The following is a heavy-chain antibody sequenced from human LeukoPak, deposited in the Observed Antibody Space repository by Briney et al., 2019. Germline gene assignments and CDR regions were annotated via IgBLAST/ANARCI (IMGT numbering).Heavy chain of an antibody. CDR2: IYSGGTT. Sequence: PGGSLRLSCTGSGFTFGDYALSWFRQAPGQGLEWVSIIYSGGTTYYADSVKGRFTISRDNSKNTLYLQMNSLRAEDTALYYCANFGCTSTTCLDYWGQGILVTVSS. CDR3: ANFGCTSTTCLDY. V-gene: IGHV3-23*03. J-gene: IGHJ4*02. CDR1: GFTFGDYA. D-gene: IGHD2-2*01.